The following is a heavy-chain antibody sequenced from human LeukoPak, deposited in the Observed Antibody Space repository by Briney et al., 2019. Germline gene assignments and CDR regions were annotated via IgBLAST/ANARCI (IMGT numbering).Heavy chain of an antibody. D-gene: IGHD4/OR15-4a*01. V-gene: IGHV3-23*01. J-gene: IGHJ4*02. CDR1: GFTFSSYA. Sequence: GGSLRLSCAASGFTFSSYAMSWVRQAPGKGLEWVSTITDSGISTYYADSVKGRFTVSRDNSKNTLYLQMNSLRAEDTAVYYCAKSLTAPSVSYWGQGTLVTVSS. CDR2: ITDSGIST. CDR3: AKSLTAPSVSY.